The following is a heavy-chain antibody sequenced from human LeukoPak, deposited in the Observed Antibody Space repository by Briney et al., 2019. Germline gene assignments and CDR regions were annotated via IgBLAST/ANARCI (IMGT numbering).Heavy chain of an antibody. CDR3: ARVIGIAVVTKRGWFDP. V-gene: IGHV3-21*01. CDR1: GFTFSSYS. Sequence: GGSLRLSCAASGFTFSSYSMNWVRRAPGKGLEWVSSISSSSSYIYYADSVKGRFTISRDNAKNSLSLQMNSLRAEDTAVYYCARVIGIAVVTKRGWFDPWGQGTLVTVSS. D-gene: IGHD3-22*01. J-gene: IGHJ5*02. CDR2: ISSSSSYI.